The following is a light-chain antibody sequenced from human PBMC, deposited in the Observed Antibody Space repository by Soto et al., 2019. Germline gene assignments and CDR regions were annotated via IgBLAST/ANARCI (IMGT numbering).Light chain of an antibody. Sequence: DIQMTQSPSSLSASVGDRVTITCQASQDISNYLNWYQQKPGKAPKLLIYHASNLETGVPSRFSGSGSGTDFTITISSLQPEDIATYYCQHYDNLLGTFGGGTKVEIK. J-gene: IGKJ4*01. CDR1: QDISNY. CDR3: QHYDNLLGT. CDR2: HAS. V-gene: IGKV1-33*01.